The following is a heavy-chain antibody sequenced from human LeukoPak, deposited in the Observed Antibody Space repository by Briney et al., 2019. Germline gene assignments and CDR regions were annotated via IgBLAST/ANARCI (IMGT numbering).Heavy chain of an antibody. CDR1: GGTFSSYA. CDR3: DIMIMFGGVIVTDY. D-gene: IGHD3-16*02. CDR2: IIPIFGTA. J-gene: IGHJ4*02. V-gene: IGHV1-69*13. Sequence: ASVKVSCKASGGTFSSYAISWVRQAPGQGLEWMGGIIPIFGTANYAQKFQGRVTITADESTSTAYMELSSLRSEDTAVYYCDIMIMFGGVIVTDYWGQGTLVTVSS.